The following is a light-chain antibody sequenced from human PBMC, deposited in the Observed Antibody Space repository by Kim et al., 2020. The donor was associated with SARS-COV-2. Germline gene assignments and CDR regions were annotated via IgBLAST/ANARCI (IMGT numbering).Light chain of an antibody. Sequence: ELTQPPSTSGTPGQRVTIPCSGVSSNIGNNYVYWYQQPPEAAPKLLIYKNVLRPSGVPDRFSGSKSGTSASLAISGLRSEDEGTYYCATWDDSLDGHVIFGGGTQLTVL. CDR2: KNV. V-gene: IGLV1-47*01. CDR3: ATWDDSLDGHVI. J-gene: IGLJ2*01. CDR1: SSNIGNNY.